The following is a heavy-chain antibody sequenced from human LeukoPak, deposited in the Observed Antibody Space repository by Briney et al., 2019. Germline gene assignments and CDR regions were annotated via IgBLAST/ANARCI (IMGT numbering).Heavy chain of an antibody. CDR3: ARVSLVRGAPDYYFDY. J-gene: IGHJ4*02. D-gene: IGHD3-10*01. Sequence: TSETLSLTCIVSGGSISSSIYYWAWVRQPPGKGLEWIGTVFYNGATQYSPSLRSRVTISIDTSTNQFSLKLSSVTAADTAVYYCARVSLVRGAPDYYFDYWGQGTLVTVSS. CDR2: VFYNGAT. CDR1: GGSISSSIYY. V-gene: IGHV4-39*07.